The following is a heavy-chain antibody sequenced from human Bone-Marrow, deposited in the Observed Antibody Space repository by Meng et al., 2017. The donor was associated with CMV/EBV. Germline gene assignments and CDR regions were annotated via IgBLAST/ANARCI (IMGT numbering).Heavy chain of an antibody. CDR1: GVSVTSSF. CDR2: IYYSGST. Sequence: GSLRLSCTVSGVSVTSSFWNWIRQPPGKGLEWIGYIYYSGSTNYNPSLKSRVTISVDTSKNQFSLKLSSVTAADTAVYYCAREEDDYVWGSYRYRGGFDYWGQGTLVAVSS. CDR3: AREEDDYVWGSYRYRGGFDY. D-gene: IGHD3-16*02. V-gene: IGHV4-59*02. J-gene: IGHJ4*02.